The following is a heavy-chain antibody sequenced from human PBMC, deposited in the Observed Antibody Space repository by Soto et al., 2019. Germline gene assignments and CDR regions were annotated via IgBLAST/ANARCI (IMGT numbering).Heavy chain of an antibody. Sequence: QVHLVQSGAEVKKPGASVKVSCKGSGYDFTTYGITWVRQAPGQGLEWMAWISAHNGNTDYAQKLQGRVTVTRDTSTSHAYMELRSVRSDDTAMYYCARGRYGDYWGQGAMVTVSS. V-gene: IGHV1-18*01. CDR2: ISAHNGNT. CDR1: GYDFTTYG. D-gene: IGHD1-1*01. CDR3: ARGRYGDY. J-gene: IGHJ4*02.